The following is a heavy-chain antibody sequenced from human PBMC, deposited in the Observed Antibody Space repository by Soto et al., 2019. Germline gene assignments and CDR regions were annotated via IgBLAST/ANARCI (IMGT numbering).Heavy chain of an antibody. D-gene: IGHD2-2*02. CDR2: ISSSSSYI. CDR1: GFTFSSYS. Sequence: GGSLRLSCAASGFTFSSYSMNWVRQAPGKGLEWVSSISSSSSYIYYADSVKGRFTISRDNAKNSLYLQMNSLRAEDTAVYYCARDLVVTAVIWGRGIYYGMDVWGQGTTVTVSS. J-gene: IGHJ6*02. CDR3: ARDLVVTAVIWGRGIYYGMDV. V-gene: IGHV3-21*01.